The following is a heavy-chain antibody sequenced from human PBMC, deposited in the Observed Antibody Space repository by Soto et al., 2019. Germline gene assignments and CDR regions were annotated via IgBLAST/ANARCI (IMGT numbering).Heavy chain of an antibody. CDR3: SRQASDFWSGKPQYYMDV. CDR2: VTAGSSGT. Sequence: GGSLRLSCSASGFTFHIYAMSWVRQAPGKGLEWVSTVTAGSSGTNYADSVKGRFTISRDNSKNTAYLQMNSLKTEDTAVYYCSRQASDFWSGKPQYYMDVWGKGTTVTVSS. D-gene: IGHD3-3*01. V-gene: IGHV3-23*01. J-gene: IGHJ6*03. CDR1: GFTFHIYA.